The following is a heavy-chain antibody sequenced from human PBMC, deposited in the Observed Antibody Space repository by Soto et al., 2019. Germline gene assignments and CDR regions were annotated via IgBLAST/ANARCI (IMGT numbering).Heavy chain of an antibody. CDR1: GGSISSYY. V-gene: IGHV4-59*08. J-gene: IGHJ4*02. CDR2: IYYNGST. Sequence: SETLSLTCTVSGGSISSYYCSWIRQPPGKGLEWIGYIYYNGSTNYNPSLKSRVTISVDTSKNQFSLKLSSVTAADTAVYYCARITRSPNSGYFDYWGQGALVTVSS. D-gene: IGHD7-27*01. CDR3: ARITRSPNSGYFDY.